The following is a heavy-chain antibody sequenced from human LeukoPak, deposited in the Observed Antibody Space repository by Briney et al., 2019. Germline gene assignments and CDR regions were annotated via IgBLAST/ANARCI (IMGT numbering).Heavy chain of an antibody. J-gene: IGHJ5*02. CDR2: ISSSSSYI. CDR3: ARDHRLLPWFDP. CDR1: GFTFSSYS. V-gene: IGHV3-21*01. Sequence: GGSLRLSXAASGFTFSSYSMNWVRKAPGKGLEWVSSISSSSSYIYYADSVKGRFTISRDNAKNSLHLQMNSLRAEDTAVYYCARDHRLLPWFDPWGQGTLVTVSS. D-gene: IGHD5-18*01.